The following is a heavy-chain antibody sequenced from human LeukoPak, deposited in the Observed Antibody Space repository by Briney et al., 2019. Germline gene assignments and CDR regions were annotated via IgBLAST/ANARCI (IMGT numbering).Heavy chain of an antibody. CDR3: AKHLGLSSGWFLGN. Sequence: NPSETLSLTCAVSGGSISSGGYSWSWIRQPPGKALEWIGYIFYSGIIKYNPSLESRVTISVDLSKNQISLKLTSVTAADTAVYYCAKHLGLSSGWFLGNWGQGTLVTVSS. CDR2: IFYSGII. CDR1: GGSISSGGYS. J-gene: IGHJ4*02. V-gene: IGHV4-61*08. D-gene: IGHD6-19*01.